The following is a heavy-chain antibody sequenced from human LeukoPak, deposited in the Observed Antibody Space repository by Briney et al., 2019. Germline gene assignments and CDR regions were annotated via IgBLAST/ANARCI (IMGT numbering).Heavy chain of an antibody. CDR1: GYTFTTYA. CDR3: ARDPTPYYYDSSGYPLDY. Sequence: ASVKVSCKASGYTFTTYAMHWVRQAPGQRLEWMGWINAGNGNTKYSQKFQGRVTMTRDTSTSTVYMELSSLRSEDTAVYYCARDPTPYYYDSSGYPLDYWGQGTLVTVSS. D-gene: IGHD3-22*01. CDR2: INAGNGNT. V-gene: IGHV1-3*01. J-gene: IGHJ4*02.